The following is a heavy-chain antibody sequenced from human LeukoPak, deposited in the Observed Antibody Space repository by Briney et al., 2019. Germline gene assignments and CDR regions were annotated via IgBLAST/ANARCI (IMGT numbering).Heavy chain of an antibody. CDR2: INHDGST. D-gene: IGHD1-26*01. V-gene: IGHV4-4*02. CDR1: GGSISSSNW. J-gene: IGHJ4*02. CDR3: VRGMGAADY. Sequence: SGTLSLTCTLSGGSISSSNWWSWVRQPPGRGLENIVEINHDGSTNYNPSLRSRVTISVDQSKDQFSLNLTSVTAADTAVYYCVRGMGAADYWGQGTLVTVSS.